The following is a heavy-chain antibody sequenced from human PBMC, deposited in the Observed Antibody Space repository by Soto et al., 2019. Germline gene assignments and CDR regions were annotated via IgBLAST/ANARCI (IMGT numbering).Heavy chain of an antibody. CDR3: ASSRNYDISGPPDAFDI. Sequence: SETLSLTCTVSGCSISSGGYYWSWIRQHPGKGLEWIGYIYYSGSTYYNPSLKSRVTISVDTSKNQFSLKLSSVTAADTAVYYCASSRNYDISGPPDAFDIWGQGTMVTVSS. V-gene: IGHV4-31*03. J-gene: IGHJ3*02. CDR2: IYYSGST. CDR1: GCSISSGGYY. D-gene: IGHD3-9*01.